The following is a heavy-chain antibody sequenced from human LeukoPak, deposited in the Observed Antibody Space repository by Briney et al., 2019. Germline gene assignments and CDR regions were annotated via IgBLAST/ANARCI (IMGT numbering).Heavy chain of an antibody. D-gene: IGHD2-2*01. CDR1: GFTFSDYY. CDR2: ISSSGSTI. CDR3: ARDSAYQLPIYYYYHMDV. J-gene: IGHJ6*03. V-gene: IGHV3-11*04. Sequence: GGSLRLSCAASGFTFSDYYMSWIRQAPGKGLEWVSYISSSGSTIYYADSVKGRFTISRDNAKNSLYLQMNSLRAEDTAVYYCARDSAYQLPIYYYYHMDVWGKGTTVTVSS.